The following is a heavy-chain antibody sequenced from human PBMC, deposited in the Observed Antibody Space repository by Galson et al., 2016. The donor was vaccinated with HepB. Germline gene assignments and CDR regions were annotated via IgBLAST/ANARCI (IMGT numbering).Heavy chain of an antibody. CDR3: AREGSWYYCDV. CDR2: ISYDGSNE. J-gene: IGHJ4*02. D-gene: IGHD3-22*01. CDR1: GLTFSSYA. Sequence: SLRLSCAASGLTFSSYAMHWVRQAPGKGLEWAAVISYDGSNEYYADSVKGRFTISRDNSKNTLYLQMNSLRAEDTAVYYCAREGSWYYCDVWGQGTLVTVSS. V-gene: IGHV3-30-3*01.